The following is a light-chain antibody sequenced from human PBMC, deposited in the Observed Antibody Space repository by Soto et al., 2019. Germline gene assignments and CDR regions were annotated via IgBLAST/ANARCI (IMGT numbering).Light chain of an antibody. J-gene: IGKJ2*01. Sequence: DIRMPQSPFSLSSAMGARVTIACRASQSISSYLNWYHQRPGKAPKVLIYATSTLQSGVPSRFSGSGSGTNFTLTISSLQPEDFATYYCQQTYNTPYTFAQGTKVDIK. CDR2: ATS. CDR3: QQTYNTPYT. CDR1: QSISSY. V-gene: IGKV1-39*01.